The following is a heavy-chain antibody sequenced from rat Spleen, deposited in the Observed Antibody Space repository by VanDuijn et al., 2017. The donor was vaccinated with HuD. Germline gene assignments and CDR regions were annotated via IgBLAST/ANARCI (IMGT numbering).Heavy chain of an antibody. Sequence: QVQLKESGPGLVQPSQTLSLTCTVSGFSLSSNSVHWARQSPGKGLEWMGGIWGDGSTDYNSPLKSRLSITRDTSKSQVFLKMNSLQTEDTAMYFCARGSVFFDYWGRGVMVTVSS. V-gene: IGHV2-1*01. CDR1: GFSLSSNS. CDR2: IWGDGST. CDR3: ARGSVFFDY. J-gene: IGHJ2*01.